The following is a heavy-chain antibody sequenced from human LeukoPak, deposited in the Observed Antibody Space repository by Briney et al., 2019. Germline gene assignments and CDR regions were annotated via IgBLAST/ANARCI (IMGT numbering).Heavy chain of an antibody. CDR1: GGSIRSSINW. CDR2: IYHTGST. CDR3: IYGGNSGDWLY. D-gene: IGHD4-23*01. V-gene: IGHV4-4*02. Sequence: MASETLSLTCAVSGGSIRSSINWWSWVRQPPGKGLEWIGEIYHTGSTNYNPSLKSRLTMSVDNSKNQFSLRLGSVTAADSALYYCIYGGNSGDWLYWGQGTLVTVSS. J-gene: IGHJ4*02.